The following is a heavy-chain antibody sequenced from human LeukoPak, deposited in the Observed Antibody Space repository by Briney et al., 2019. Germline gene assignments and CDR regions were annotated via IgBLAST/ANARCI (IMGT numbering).Heavy chain of an antibody. CDR1: GGSFSGYY. D-gene: IGHD3-3*01. CDR2: INHSGST. J-gene: IGHJ5*02. CDR3: ARGLTYYDFWSGYNWFDP. V-gene: IGHV4-34*01. Sequence: SETLSLTCAVYGGSFSGYYWSWIRQPPGKGLEWIGEINHSGSTNYNPSLKSRVTISVDTSKNQFSLKLSSVTAADTAVYYCARGLTYYDFWSGYNWFDPWGLGTLVTVSS.